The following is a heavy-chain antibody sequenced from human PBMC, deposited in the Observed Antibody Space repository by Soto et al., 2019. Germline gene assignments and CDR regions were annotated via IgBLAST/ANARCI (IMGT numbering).Heavy chain of an antibody. J-gene: IGHJ6*02. CDR2: IIPISDTT. D-gene: IGHD2-2*01. Sequence: QVQLVQSGAEVKKPGSSVKVSCKASGGTFSSYAISWVRQAPGQGLEWMGGIIPISDTTNYAQKFQGRVTMTADESTSTAYMDLSSLRSEDTAVYYCARSQGSSTSLEIYYYYYYGMDVWGQGTTVTVSS. CDR1: GGTFSSYA. V-gene: IGHV1-69*01. CDR3: ARSQGSSTSLEIYYYYYYGMDV.